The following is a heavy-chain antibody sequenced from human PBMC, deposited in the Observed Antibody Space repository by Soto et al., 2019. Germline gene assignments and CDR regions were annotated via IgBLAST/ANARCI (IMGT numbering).Heavy chain of an antibody. CDR3: AREATDGWFDP. CDR1: GYTFTSYA. V-gene: IGHV1-18*01. CDR2: ISTYSGNT. Sequence: QVQLVQSGAEVKKPGASVKVSCKASGYTFTSYAISWVRQAPGQGLEWMGWISTYSGNTNYAHKFRGRVTMTTDTSTGTAYMELRSLRSDDTSVYYCAREATDGWFDPWGQGTLVTVSS. J-gene: IGHJ5*02.